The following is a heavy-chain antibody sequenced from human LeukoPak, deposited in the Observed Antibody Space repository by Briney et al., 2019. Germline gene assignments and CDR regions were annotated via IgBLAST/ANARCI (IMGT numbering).Heavy chain of an antibody. V-gene: IGHV3-23*01. Sequence: GGSLRLSCAASGFTFSSYAMSWVRQAPGKGLEWVSAISGSGGSTYYADSVKGRFTISRDNSKNTLYLQMNSLRAEDTAVYYCVIVATSAYFHYGMDVWGQGTTVTVS. CDR3: VIVATSAYFHYGMDV. D-gene: IGHD5-12*01. CDR1: GFTFSSYA. J-gene: IGHJ6*02. CDR2: ISGSGGST.